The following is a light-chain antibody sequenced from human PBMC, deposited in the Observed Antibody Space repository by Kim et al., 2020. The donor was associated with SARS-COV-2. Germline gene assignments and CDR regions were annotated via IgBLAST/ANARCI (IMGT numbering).Light chain of an antibody. CDR3: SSYTSSSTLYV. CDR1: SSDVGGYND. CDR2: DVS. Sequence: QSITISCTGTSSDVGGYNDVSWCQQHPGKGPKLMIYDVSNRPSGVSNRFSGSKSGNTASLTISGLQAEDEADYYCSSYTSSSTLYVFGTGTKVTVL. J-gene: IGLJ1*01. V-gene: IGLV2-14*03.